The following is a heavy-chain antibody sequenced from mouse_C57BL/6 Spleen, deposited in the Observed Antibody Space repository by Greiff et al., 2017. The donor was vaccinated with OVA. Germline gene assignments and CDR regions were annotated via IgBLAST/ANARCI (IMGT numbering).Heavy chain of an antibody. CDR2: IYPRSGNT. CDR1: GYTFTSYG. CDR3: ARWGYGGSNDVAY. J-gene: IGHJ3*01. D-gene: IGHD1-1*01. Sequence: QVQLQQSGAELARPGASVKLSCKASGYTFTSYGISWVKQRTGQGLEWIGEIYPRSGNTYYNEKFKGKATLTADKSSSTAYMELRCLTSEDSAVYFCARWGYGGSNDVAYWGQGTLVTVSA. V-gene: IGHV1-81*01.